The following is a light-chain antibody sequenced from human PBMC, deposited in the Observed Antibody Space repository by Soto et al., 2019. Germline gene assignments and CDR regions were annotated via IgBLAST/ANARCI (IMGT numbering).Light chain of an antibody. J-gene: IGLJ1*01. CDR3: SSYTSSNTLV. CDR1: GSNIGTHNY. Sequence: QSALTQPASVSGSPGQSITISCTGTGSNIGTHNYVSWYQQQHPDKAPKLMIHEVSNRPSGVSDRFSGSKSGNTASLTISGLQAEDEADYYCSSYTSSNTLVFGTGTKVTVL. V-gene: IGLV2-14*01. CDR2: EVS.